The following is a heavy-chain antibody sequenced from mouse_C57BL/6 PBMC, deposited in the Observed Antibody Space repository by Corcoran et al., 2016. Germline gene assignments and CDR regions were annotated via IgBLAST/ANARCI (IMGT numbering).Heavy chain of an antibody. CDR1: GYTFTTYG. J-gene: IGHJ2*01. Sequence: QIQLVQSGPELKKPGETVKISCKASGYTFTTYGMSWVKQAPGKGLKWMGWINTYSGVPTYADDFKGRFAFSLETSASTAYLQINNLKNEDTATYFCARSPLYYYGSQYYFDYWGQGTTLTVSS. CDR2: INTYSGVP. V-gene: IGHV9-3*01. CDR3: ARSPLYYYGSQYYFDY. D-gene: IGHD1-1*01.